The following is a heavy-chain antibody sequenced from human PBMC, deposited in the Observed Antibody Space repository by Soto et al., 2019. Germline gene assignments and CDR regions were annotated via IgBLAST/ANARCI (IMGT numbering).Heavy chain of an antibody. Sequence: GGSLRLSCAASGFTFSSYWMSWVRQAPGKGLEWVANIKQDGSEKYYVDSVKGRFTISRDNAKNSLYLQMNSLRAEDTAVYYCARDSPLYGDYEAFDYWGQGTLVTVSS. J-gene: IGHJ4*02. V-gene: IGHV3-7*01. CDR2: IKQDGSEK. CDR3: ARDSPLYGDYEAFDY. D-gene: IGHD4-17*01. CDR1: GFTFSSYW.